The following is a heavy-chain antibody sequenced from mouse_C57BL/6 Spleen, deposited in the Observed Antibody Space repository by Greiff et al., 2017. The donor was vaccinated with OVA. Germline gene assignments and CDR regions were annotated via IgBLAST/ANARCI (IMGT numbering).Heavy chain of an antibody. D-gene: IGHD4-1*01. J-gene: IGHJ2*01. CDR3: ARNWEYYFDY. V-gene: IGHV7-3*01. CDR2: IRNKANGYTT. CDR1: GFTFTDYY. Sequence: EVQRVESGGGLVQPGGSLSLSCAASGFTFTDYYMSWVRQPPGKALEWLGFIRNKANGYTTEYSAPVKGRFTISRDNSQSILYLQMNALRAEDSATYYCARNWEYYFDYWGQGTTLTVSS.